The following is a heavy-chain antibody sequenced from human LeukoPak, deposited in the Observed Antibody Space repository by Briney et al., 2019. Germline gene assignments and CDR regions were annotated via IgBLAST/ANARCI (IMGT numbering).Heavy chain of an antibody. CDR2: ISAYNGNT. CDR3: ARDRSFYYGSGSYFPVDY. CDR1: GYTFTSYG. V-gene: IGHV1-18*01. Sequence: ASVKVSCKASGYTFTSYGISWVRQAPGQGLEWMGWISAYNGNTNYAQKLQGRVTMTTDTSTSTAYMELRSLRSDDTAVYYCARDRSFYYGSGSYFPVDYWGQGTLVTVSS. J-gene: IGHJ4*02. D-gene: IGHD3-10*01.